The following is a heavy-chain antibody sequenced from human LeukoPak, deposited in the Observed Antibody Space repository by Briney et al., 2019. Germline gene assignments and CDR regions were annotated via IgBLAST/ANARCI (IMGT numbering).Heavy chain of an antibody. CDR1: GFTFDDYG. CDR2: INWNGGST. J-gene: IGHJ4*02. V-gene: IGHV3-20*04. CDR3: AKDEDFWSGYSDY. D-gene: IGHD3-3*01. Sequence: PGGSLRLSCAASGFTFDDYGMSWVRQAPGKGLEWVSGINWNGGSTDYADSVKGRFTISRDNSKNTLYLQMNSLRAEDTAVYYCAKDEDFWSGYSDYWGQGTLVTVSS.